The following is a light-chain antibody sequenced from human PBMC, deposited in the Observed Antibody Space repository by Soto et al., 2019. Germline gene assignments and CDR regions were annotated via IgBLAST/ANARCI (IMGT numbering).Light chain of an antibody. J-gene: IGKJ1*01. CDR2: WAS. CDR3: QQYYSLPPT. V-gene: IGKV4-1*01. CDR1: QSVLYRSYTKNY. Sequence: DIVMTQSPDSLAVSLGERATINCKSSQSVLYRSYTKNYLAWYQQKPGQPPNLLIYWASTRESGVPDRFSGSGSGTDFTLTISSLQAEDVAVYYCQQYYSLPPTFGQGTKVEIK.